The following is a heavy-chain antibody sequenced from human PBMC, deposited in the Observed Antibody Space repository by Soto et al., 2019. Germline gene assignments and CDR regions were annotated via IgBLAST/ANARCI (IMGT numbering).Heavy chain of an antibody. CDR2: IYYSGST. CDR1: GGSVSSGSYY. D-gene: IGHD3-22*01. Sequence: QVQLQESGPGLVKPSETLSLTCTVSGGSVSSGSYYWSWIRQPPGKGLEWIGYIYYSGSTNYNPSFKGRVTISVDTSKNQFSLKLSSVTAADTAVYYCAREDYYDSSDWGQGTLVTVSS. J-gene: IGHJ1*01. V-gene: IGHV4-61*01. CDR3: AREDYYDSSD.